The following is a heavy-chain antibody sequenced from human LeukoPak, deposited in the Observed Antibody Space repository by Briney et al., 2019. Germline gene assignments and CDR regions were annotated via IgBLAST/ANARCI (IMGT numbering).Heavy chain of an antibody. CDR1: GFTFSNYW. CDR2: INQDGSKE. J-gene: IGHJ4*02. CDR3: VRDGGVSGYDLLDY. V-gene: IGHV3-7*01. D-gene: IGHD5-12*01. Sequence: HPGGSLRLSCAASGFTFSNYWMTWVRQAPGKGLEWVAHINQDGSKEYYMDSVKARFTISRDNAKNSLSPRMNSLRAEDTAVYYCVRDGGVSGYDLLDYWGQGTLVTVSS.